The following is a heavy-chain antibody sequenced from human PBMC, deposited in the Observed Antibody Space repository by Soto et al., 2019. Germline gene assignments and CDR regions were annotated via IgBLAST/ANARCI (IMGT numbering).Heavy chain of an antibody. J-gene: IGHJ6*02. Sequence: SVKVSCKASGGTFSIYAISCVLQSPVQWLEWMGGIIPIFGTANCAQKFQGRVTITADESTSTAYMELSSLRSEDTAVYYCARGQLWSPREYYYYYGMDVWGQGTTVTVSS. CDR3: ARGQLWSPREYYYYYGMDV. V-gene: IGHV1-69*13. CDR2: IIPIFGTA. D-gene: IGHD5-18*01. CDR1: GGTFSIYA.